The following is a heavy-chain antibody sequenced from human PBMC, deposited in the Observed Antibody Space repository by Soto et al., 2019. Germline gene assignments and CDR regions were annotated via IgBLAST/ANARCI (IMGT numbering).Heavy chain of an antibody. CDR2: INAGNGNT. J-gene: IGHJ6*02. CDR1: GYTFTSYA. Sequence: ASVKVSCKASGYTFTSYAMHWVRQAPGQRLEWMGWINAGNGNTKYSQKFQGRVTITRDTSASTAYMGLSSLRSEDTAVYYCARDPDSGYDWSYYYGMDVWGQGTTVTVSS. CDR3: ARDPDSGYDWSYYYGMDV. V-gene: IGHV1-3*01. D-gene: IGHD5-12*01.